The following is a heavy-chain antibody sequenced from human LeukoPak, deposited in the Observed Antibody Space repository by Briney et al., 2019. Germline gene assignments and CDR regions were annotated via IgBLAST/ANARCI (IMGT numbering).Heavy chain of an antibody. D-gene: IGHD4/OR15-4a*01. CDR1: GFTFSSYS. J-gene: IGHJ3*02. V-gene: IGHV3-48*01. CDR2: ISSSSSTI. CDR3: VRGPRNYDDSGFHYGVFDI. Sequence: GGSLRLSCAASGFTFSSYSMNWVRQAPGKGLEWVSYISSSSSTIYYADSVKGRFTISRDNAKNSLYLQMNSLRAEDTAVYYCVRGPRNYDDSGFHYGVFDIWGQGTVVTVSS.